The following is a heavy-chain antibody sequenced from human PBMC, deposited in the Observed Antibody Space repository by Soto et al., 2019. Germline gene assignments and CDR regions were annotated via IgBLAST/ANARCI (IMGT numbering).Heavy chain of an antibody. CDR3: ARTRQLVLGYALDC. Sequence: SVKVSCKASGYTFTGYYMHWVRQAPGQGLEWMGWINPNSGGTNYAQKFQGWVTMTRDTSISTAYMELSRLRSDDTAVYYCARTRQLVLGYALDCWGQGTLVTVSS. J-gene: IGHJ4*02. CDR1: GYTFTGYY. D-gene: IGHD6-13*01. CDR2: INPNSGGT. V-gene: IGHV1-2*04.